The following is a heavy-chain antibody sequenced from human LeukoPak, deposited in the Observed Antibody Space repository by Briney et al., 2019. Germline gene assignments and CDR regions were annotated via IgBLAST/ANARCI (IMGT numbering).Heavy chain of an antibody. CDR1: GFTVSSNY. J-gene: IGHJ6*02. CDR2: IYSGGST. CDR3: ANDLSGYYYGMDV. Sequence: GGSLRLSCAASGFTVSSNYMSWVRQAPGKGLEWVSVIYSGGSTYYADSVKGRFTISGDNSKNTLYLQMNSLRAEDTAVYYCANDLSGYYYGMDVWGQGTTVTVSS. D-gene: IGHD3-10*01. V-gene: IGHV3-66*01.